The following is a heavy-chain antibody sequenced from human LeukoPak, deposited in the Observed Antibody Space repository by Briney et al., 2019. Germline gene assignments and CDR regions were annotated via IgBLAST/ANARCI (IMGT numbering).Heavy chain of an antibody. V-gene: IGHV4-34*01. CDR2: INHSGST. D-gene: IGHD2-15*01. CDR3: ANIGYCSGGSCYRYGMDV. CDR1: GGSFSGYY. J-gene: IGHJ6*04. Sequence: SETLSLTCAGYGGSFSGYYWSWIRQPPGKGLEWIGEINHSGSTNYNPSLKSRVTISVDTSKNQFSLKLSSVTAADTAVYYCANIGYCSGGSCYRYGMDVWGKGTTVTVSS.